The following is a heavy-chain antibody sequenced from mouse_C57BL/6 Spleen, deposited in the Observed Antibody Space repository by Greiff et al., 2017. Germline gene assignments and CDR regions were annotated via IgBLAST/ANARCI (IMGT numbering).Heavy chain of an antibody. D-gene: IGHD1-1*01. CDR2: IDPSDSYT. J-gene: IGHJ4*01. V-gene: IGHV1-59*01. Sequence: VQLQQPGAELVRPGTSVKLSCKASGYTFTSYWMHWVKQRPGQGLEWIGVIDPSDSYTNYNQKFKGKATLTVDTSSSTAYMQLSSLTSEDSAGYYCARGPHYYGSRYYAMDYWGQGTSVTVSS. CDR3: ARGPHYYGSRYYAMDY. CDR1: GYTFTSYW.